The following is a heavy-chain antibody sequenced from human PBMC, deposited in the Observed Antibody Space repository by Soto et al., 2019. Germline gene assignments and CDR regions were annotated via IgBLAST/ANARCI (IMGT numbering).Heavy chain of an antibody. V-gene: IGHV4-59*01. CDR3: ARDKYCSGGSCRKNWFDP. Sequence: SETLSLTCTVSGGSISGYYWSWIRQPPGKGLEWIGCIYYSGSTNYNPSLKSRVTISLDMSKNQFSLKLTSVTAADTAVYYCARDKYCSGGSCRKNWFDPWGQGTLVTVSS. CDR2: IYYSGST. CDR1: GGSISGYY. D-gene: IGHD2-15*01. J-gene: IGHJ5*02.